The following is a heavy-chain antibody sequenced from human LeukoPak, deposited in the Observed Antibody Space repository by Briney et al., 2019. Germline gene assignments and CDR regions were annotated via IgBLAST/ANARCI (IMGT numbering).Heavy chain of an antibody. CDR3: ARAVYGSGSYEGIRFDP. J-gene: IGHJ5*02. Sequence: SETLSLTCTVSGGSISSYYWSWIRQPPGKGLEWIGYIYYSGSTNYNPSLKSRVTISVDTSKNQFSLKLSSVTAADTAVYYCARAVYGSGSYEGIRFDPWGQGTTVTVSS. CDR2: IYYSGST. V-gene: IGHV4-59*01. CDR1: GGSISSYY. D-gene: IGHD3-10*01.